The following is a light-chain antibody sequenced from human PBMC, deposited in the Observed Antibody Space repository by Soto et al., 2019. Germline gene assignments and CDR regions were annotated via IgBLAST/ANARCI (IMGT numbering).Light chain of an antibody. V-gene: IGLV1-44*01. Sequence: QSVLTQAPSVSGTPGQRVTITCSGSSSNIGRNSVNWYQHLPGTAPKLLTHSNNHRPSGVPDRFSGSKSGTSASLAISGLQPEDEADYCCAAWDDSLNEYVFGDGTKVTVL. CDR1: SSNIGRNS. CDR2: SNN. CDR3: AAWDDSLNEYV. J-gene: IGLJ1*01.